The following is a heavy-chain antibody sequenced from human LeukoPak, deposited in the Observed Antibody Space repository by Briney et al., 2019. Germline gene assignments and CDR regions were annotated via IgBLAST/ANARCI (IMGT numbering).Heavy chain of an antibody. V-gene: IGHV3-30*18. CDR3: AELGITMIGGV. D-gene: IGHD3-10*02. Sequence: PGGSLRLSCAASGFTFSTYGTHWVRQALGKGLEWVAVIAYDGKTTYYADSVKGRFTISRDNAKNSLYLQMNSLRAEDTAVYYCAELGITMIGGVWGKGTTVTISS. CDR2: IAYDGKTT. CDR1: GFTFSTYG. J-gene: IGHJ6*04.